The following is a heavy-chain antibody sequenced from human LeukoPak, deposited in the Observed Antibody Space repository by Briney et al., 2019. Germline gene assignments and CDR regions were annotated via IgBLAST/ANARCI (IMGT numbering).Heavy chain of an antibody. V-gene: IGHV4-59*05. CDR3: ASWDTMGY. CDR1: GGSISSYY. Sequence: SETLSLTCTVSGGSISSYYWSWIRQPPGKGLEWIGSIYDNGAAYYKPSLKSRVTISVDTTKNQFSLKLTSVTAADTAVYYCASWDTMGYWGQGTLVTVSS. D-gene: IGHD5-18*01. CDR2: IYDNGAA. J-gene: IGHJ4*02.